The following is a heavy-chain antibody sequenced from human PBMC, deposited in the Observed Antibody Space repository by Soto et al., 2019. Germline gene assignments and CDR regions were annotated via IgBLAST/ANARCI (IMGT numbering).Heavy chain of an antibody. Sequence: QVQLVESGGGLVKPGGSLRLSCAASGFTFSDYYMSWIHQAPGKGLEWVSYVGRSGTYTNYADPVKGRFTISRDNAKNSLYLQMNSLRAEDTAVYYCATYYYDSSGYYYFAYWGQGTLVTVSS. CDR1: GFTFSDYY. J-gene: IGHJ4*02. CDR3: ATYYYDSSGYYYFAY. D-gene: IGHD3-22*01. CDR2: VGRSGTYT. V-gene: IGHV3-11*06.